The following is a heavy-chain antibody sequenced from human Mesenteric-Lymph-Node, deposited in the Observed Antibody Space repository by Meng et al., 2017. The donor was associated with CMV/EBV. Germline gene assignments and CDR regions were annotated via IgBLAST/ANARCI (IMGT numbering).Heavy chain of an antibody. Sequence: STSGVGVGSHRQPPGKALTWLSLIYWDDDKGYSPSLRRRLTITKDTSKDQVVLTMTNVDPVDTATYYCAHSGYYDFWSGYYSYFDYWGQGTLVTVSS. CDR2: IYWDDDK. V-gene: IGHV2-5*02. CDR1: STSGVG. CDR3: AHSGYYDFWSGYYSYFDY. J-gene: IGHJ4*02. D-gene: IGHD3-3*01.